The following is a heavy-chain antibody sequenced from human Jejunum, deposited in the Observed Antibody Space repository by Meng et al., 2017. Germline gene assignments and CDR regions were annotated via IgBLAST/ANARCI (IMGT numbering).Heavy chain of an antibody. D-gene: IGHD2-15*01. V-gene: IGHV4-4*07. J-gene: IGHJ4*02. CDR2: IYSSGST. CDR3: ARGDYCRGGSCYSNYFDS. CDR1: GGSISSHY. Sequence: SETLSLTCTVSGGSISSHYWSWIRQPAGKGVEWIGRIYSSGSTNYNPSLKSRVTMSVDMSKNQFSLKLTSVTAADSAVYYCARGDYCRGGSCYSNYFDSWVQGALVPSPQ.